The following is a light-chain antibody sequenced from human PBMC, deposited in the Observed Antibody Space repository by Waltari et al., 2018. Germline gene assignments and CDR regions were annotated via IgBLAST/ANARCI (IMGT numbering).Light chain of an antibody. CDR3: DSRDNSGDHVL. J-gene: IGLJ3*02. Sequence: SSELTQDPAVSVALGQTVRITCQGDILKKFDAGWFQQKPGQAPVLVVYGKSSRPSGIPDRFSGSRSGNTAYLIITGAQAEDEAVYYCDSRDNSGDHVLFGGGTKLTVL. CDR2: GKS. CDR1: ILKKFD. V-gene: IGLV3-19*01.